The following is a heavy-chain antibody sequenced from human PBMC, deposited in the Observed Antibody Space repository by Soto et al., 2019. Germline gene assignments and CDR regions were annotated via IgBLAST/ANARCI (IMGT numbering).Heavy chain of an antibody. CDR2: IYYSGST. V-gene: IGHV4-59*01. D-gene: IGHD3-16*01. Sequence: XETLSLPATVSGDSINSYNWSWIRQSPGKGLEWVGYIYYSGSTHYNPSLKSRVTISLDTSKKQFSLRVTSVTAADTAIYYCARVGAASRNYYYYGVDVWGQGTTVTVSS. J-gene: IGHJ6*02. CDR1: GDSINSYN. CDR3: ARVGAASRNYYYYGVDV.